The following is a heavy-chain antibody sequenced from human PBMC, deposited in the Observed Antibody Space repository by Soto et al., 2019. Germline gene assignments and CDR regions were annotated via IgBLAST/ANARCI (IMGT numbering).Heavy chain of an antibody. CDR2: ISYDGSNK. CDR3: AKDLTPRSEGLLDY. J-gene: IGHJ4*02. V-gene: IGHV3-30*18. D-gene: IGHD6-25*01. CDR1: GFTFSSYG. Sequence: QVQLVESGGGVVQPGRSLRLSCAASGFTFSSYGMHWVRQAPGKGLEWVAVISYDGSNKYYADSVKGRFTISRDNSKNTLYLQMNSLRAEDTAVYYCAKDLTPRSEGLLDYWGQGTLVTVSS.